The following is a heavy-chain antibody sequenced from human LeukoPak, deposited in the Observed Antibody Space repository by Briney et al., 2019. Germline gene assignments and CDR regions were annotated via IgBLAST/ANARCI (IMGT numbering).Heavy chain of an antibody. CDR2: ISAYNGNT. CDR1: GYTFTSYG. CDR3: AKDRHAPGRYCSSTSCFPFDS. V-gene: IGHV1-18*01. J-gene: IGHJ5*01. Sequence: ASGKVSCKASGYTFTSYGISWVRQAPGQGLEWMGWISAYNGNTNYAQKLQGRVTMTTDTSTSTAYMELRSLRSDDTAVYYCAKDRHAPGRYCSSTSCFPFDSWGQGTLVTVSS. D-gene: IGHD2-2*01.